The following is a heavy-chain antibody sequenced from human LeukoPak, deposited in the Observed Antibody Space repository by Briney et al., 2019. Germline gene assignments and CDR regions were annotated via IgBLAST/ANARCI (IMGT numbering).Heavy chain of an antibody. D-gene: IGHD4-17*01. CDR2: ISYDGSNK. V-gene: IGHV3-30*04. CDR1: GFTFSSYA. Sequence: GGSLRLSCAASGFTFSSYALYWVRQAPGKGLEWVAIISYDGSNKYYADSVKGRFTISRDSSKNTLYLQMNRMRPGDTAVYYCASALDFGDIRVMDYWGQGNLVTVSS. J-gene: IGHJ4*02. CDR3: ASALDFGDIRVMDY.